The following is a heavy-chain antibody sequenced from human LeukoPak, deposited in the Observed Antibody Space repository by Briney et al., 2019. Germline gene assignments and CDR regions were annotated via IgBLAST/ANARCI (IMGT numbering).Heavy chain of an antibody. V-gene: IGHV3-30*03. CDR1: GFTFSTYV. J-gene: IGHJ6*02. CDR2: ISYDGNSK. Sequence: PGGSLRLSCAGSGFTFSTYVIHWVRQTPGKGLEWAALISYDGNSKYYADSVKGRFTISRDNSKNTVYLQMDSLRPADTAVYYCARVIISTKYYSGLGVWGQGTTVTVSS. CDR3: ARVIISTKYYSGLGV. D-gene: IGHD2/OR15-2a*01.